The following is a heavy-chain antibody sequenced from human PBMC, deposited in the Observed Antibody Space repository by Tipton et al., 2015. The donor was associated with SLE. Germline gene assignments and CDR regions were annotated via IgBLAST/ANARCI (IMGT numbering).Heavy chain of an antibody. CDR2: VYYTGRT. V-gene: IGHV4-39*01. CDR3: ARHPAGIAAAVYFDP. Sequence: TLSLTCTVSGDSVTTGLYYWGWIRQSPGRGLEWIGSVYYTGRTHYNPSLKSRVTISVDTSKNQFSLSLTSVTAADTAVFYCARHPAGIAAAVYFDPWGQGTLVTVSS. J-gene: IGHJ5*02. CDR1: GDSVTTGLYY. D-gene: IGHD6-13*01.